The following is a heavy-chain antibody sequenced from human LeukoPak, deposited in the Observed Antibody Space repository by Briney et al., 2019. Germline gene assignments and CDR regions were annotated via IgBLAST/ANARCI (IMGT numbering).Heavy chain of an antibody. CDR1: GFTFTGYF. Sequence: ASVKVSCKASGFTFTGYFIHWVRQAPGQGLEWMGWIHTNNGGTKYAQKFQGRVTMTRDTSINTDYMELSRLRSDDTALYYCTRDGFSGAAFDYWGQGTLVTVSS. D-gene: IGHD7-27*01. V-gene: IGHV1-2*02. CDR3: TRDGFSGAAFDY. J-gene: IGHJ4*02. CDR2: IHTNNGGT.